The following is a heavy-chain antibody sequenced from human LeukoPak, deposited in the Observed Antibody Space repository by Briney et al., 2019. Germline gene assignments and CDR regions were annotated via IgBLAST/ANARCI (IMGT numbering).Heavy chain of an antibody. CDR2: IQSKSDGGTT. CDR1: GFTFSNAW. J-gene: IGHJ1*01. V-gene: IGHV3-15*01. D-gene: IGHD2-2*01. CDR3: TTDPLGYCSSTSCYAYFQH. Sequence: GGSLRLSCAASGFTFSNAWMNWVRQAPGKGLEWVGHIQSKSDGGTTDYAAPVKGRFTISRDDSKDTLYLQMNSLKTEDTAVYYCTTDPLGYCSSTSCYAYFQHWGQGTLVTVSP.